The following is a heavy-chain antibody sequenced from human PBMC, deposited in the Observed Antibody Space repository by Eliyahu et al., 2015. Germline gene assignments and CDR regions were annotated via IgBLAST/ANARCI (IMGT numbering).Heavy chain of an antibody. CDR3: ASRPTTGYYAMDV. D-gene: IGHD2-8*02. CDR1: GFXFSSYE. J-gene: IGHJ6*02. Sequence: EVQLVESGGGLVQPGGSLRLSCAASGFXFSSYEMNWVRQAPGKGVEGGSYISSSGTIYYADSVKGRFTISRDNAKNSLYLQMNSLRAEDTAVYYCASRPTTGYYAMDVWGQGTTVTVSS. V-gene: IGHV3-48*03. CDR2: ISSSGTI.